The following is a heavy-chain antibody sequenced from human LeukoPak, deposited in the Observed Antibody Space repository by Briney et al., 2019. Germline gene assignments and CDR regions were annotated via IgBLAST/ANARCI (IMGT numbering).Heavy chain of an antibody. J-gene: IGHJ6*03. V-gene: IGHV1-69*06. D-gene: IGHD6-13*01. CDR3: AREEKAAAGLSHYYYMDV. CDR1: GGTFSSYA. Sequence: SVKVSCKASGGTFSSYAISWVRQAPGQGLEWMGGIIPIFGTANYAQKFQGRVTITADKSTSTAYMELSSLRSEDTAVYYCAREEKAAAGLSHYYYMDVWGKGTTVTVSS. CDR2: IIPIFGTA.